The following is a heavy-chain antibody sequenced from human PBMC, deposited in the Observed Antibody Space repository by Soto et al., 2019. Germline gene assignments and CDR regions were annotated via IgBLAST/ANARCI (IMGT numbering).Heavy chain of an antibody. Sequence: SVKVSCKASGFTFTSSAVQWVRQARGQRLEWIGWIVVGSGNTNYAQKFQERVTITRDMSTSTAYMELSSLRSEDTAVYYCAADLTQGYYFDYWGQGTLVTVSS. CDR2: IVVGSGNT. V-gene: IGHV1-58*01. CDR1: GFTFTSSA. J-gene: IGHJ4*02. CDR3: AADLTQGYYFDY.